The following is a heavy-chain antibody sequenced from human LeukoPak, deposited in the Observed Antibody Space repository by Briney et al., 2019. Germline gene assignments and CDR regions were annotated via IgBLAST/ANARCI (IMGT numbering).Heavy chain of an antibody. CDR2: ISYDGSNK. V-gene: IGHV3-30*18. D-gene: IGHD5/OR15-5a*01. J-gene: IGHJ5*02. CDR1: GFTFSSYG. Sequence: GGSLRLSCAASGFTFSSYGMHWVRQAPGKGLEWVAVISYDGSNKYYADSVKGRFTISRDNSKNTLYLQMNSLRAEDTAVYYCAKDVYGSCWFDPWGQGTLVTVSS. CDR3: AKDVYGSCWFDP.